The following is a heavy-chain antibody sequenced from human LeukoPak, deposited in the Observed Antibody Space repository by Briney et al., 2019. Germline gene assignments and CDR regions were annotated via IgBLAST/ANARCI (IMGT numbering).Heavy chain of an antibody. CDR3: ARRHSGNYYFDY. V-gene: IGHV1-18*01. J-gene: IGHJ4*02. D-gene: IGHD1-26*01. Sequence: ASVKVSCKASGYSFSSYGINWVRQAPGQGLERMGWISTYNGNTDYVQKLQGRVTMTTDTSTSTAYMELRGLKYDDTAIYYCARRHSGNYYFDYWGQGTLVTVSS. CDR2: ISTYNGNT. CDR1: GYSFSSYG.